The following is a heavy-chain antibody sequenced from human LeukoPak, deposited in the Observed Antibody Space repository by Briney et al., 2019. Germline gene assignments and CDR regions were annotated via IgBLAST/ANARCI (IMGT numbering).Heavy chain of an antibody. J-gene: IGHJ4*02. Sequence: SETLSLTCAVYGGSFSGYYWSWIRQPPGRGLEWIGEINHSGGTNYNPSLKSRVTISVNTSKNQFSLKLSSVTAADTAVYYCARGGAAAGNADYWGQGTLVTVSS. CDR1: GGSFSGYY. D-gene: IGHD6-13*01. V-gene: IGHV4-34*01. CDR2: INHSGGT. CDR3: ARGGAAAGNADY.